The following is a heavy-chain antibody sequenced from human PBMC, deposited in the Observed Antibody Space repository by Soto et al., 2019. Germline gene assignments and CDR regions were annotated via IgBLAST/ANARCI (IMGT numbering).Heavy chain of an antibody. Sequence: EVQLVESGGGSVQPGGSLKLSCAASGFTFSGSAMHWVRQASGKGLEWVGRIGIKANNYATAYAASVKGRFIISRDDSKNTAHLQMNSLKTEDTAVYYCTRPFDCSGDACYSGWYYYYGLDVWGQGTTVPVSS. CDR2: IGIKANNYAT. CDR1: GFTFSGSA. D-gene: IGHD2-15*01. CDR3: TRPFDCSGDACYSGWYYYYGLDV. V-gene: IGHV3-73*01. J-gene: IGHJ6*02.